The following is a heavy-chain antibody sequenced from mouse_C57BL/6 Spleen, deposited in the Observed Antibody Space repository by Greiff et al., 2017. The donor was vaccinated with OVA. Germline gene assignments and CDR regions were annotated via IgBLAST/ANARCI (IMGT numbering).Heavy chain of an antibody. CDR1: GYSFTGYY. CDR2: INPSTGGT. J-gene: IGHJ2*01. Sequence: EVQLQQSGPELVKPGASVKISCKASGYSFTGYYMNWVKQSPEKSLEWIGEINPSTGGTTYNQKFKAKATLTVDKSSSTAYMQLKSLTSEDSAVYYCARKRYYGSSPDYFDYWGQGTTLTVSS. D-gene: IGHD1-1*01. V-gene: IGHV1-42*01. CDR3: ARKRYYGSSPDYFDY.